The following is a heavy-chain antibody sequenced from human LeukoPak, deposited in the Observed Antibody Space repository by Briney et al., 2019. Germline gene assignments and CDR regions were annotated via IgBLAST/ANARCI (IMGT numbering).Heavy chain of an antibody. D-gene: IGHD2-2*01. CDR2: ISGSGGST. CDR1: GFTFSNYA. CDR3: AKDSSSTNRYYGMDV. Sequence: GGSLRLSCGASGFTFSNYAMSWVRQAPGKGLEWVSDISGSGGSTYYADSVKGRFTISRDNSKNTLYLQMNSLRAEDTAIYHCAKDSSSTNRYYGMDVWGQGTTVTVSS. J-gene: IGHJ6*02. V-gene: IGHV3-23*01.